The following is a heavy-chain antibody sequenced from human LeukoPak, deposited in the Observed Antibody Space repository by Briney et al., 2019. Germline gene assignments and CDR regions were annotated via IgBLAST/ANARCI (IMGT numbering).Heavy chain of an antibody. V-gene: IGHV3-30-3*01. CDR1: GFTFSSYA. J-gene: IGHJ4*02. D-gene: IGHD1-26*01. Sequence: PGGSLRLSCAASGFTFSSYAMHWVRQAPGKGLEWVAVISYDGSNKYYADSVKGRFTISRDNSKNTLYLQMNSLRAEDTAVYYCARDGGSSVGYFDYWGQGTLVTVSS. CDR2: ISYDGSNK. CDR3: ARDGGSSVGYFDY.